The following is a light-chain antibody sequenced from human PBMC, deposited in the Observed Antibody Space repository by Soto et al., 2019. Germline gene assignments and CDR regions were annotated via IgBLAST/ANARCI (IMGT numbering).Light chain of an antibody. Sequence: QSALTQPRSVSGSPGQSVTISCTGTSSDVGGYNYVSWYQQHPGKAPKLMIYDVIKRPSGVPDRFSGSKSGNTASLTISGLQAEDEADSYCCSYASTSNILKVFGTGTKVTVL. CDR3: CSYASTSNILKV. CDR2: DVI. J-gene: IGLJ1*01. V-gene: IGLV2-11*01. CDR1: SSDVGGYNY.